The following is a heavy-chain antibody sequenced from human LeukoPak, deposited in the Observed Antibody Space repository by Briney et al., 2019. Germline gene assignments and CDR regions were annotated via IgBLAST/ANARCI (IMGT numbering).Heavy chain of an antibody. D-gene: IGHD3-22*01. J-gene: IGHJ4*02. CDR2: IRYDGSNK. CDR1: GFTFTSYG. Sequence: GGSLRLSCAASGFTFTSYGMHWVRQAPGKGLEWVSFIRYDGSNKYYADSVKGRLTISRDNSKNTLYLQMNSLRAEDAAVYYCAKDPRNYYDSSDYYRYFDYWGQGTLVTVSS. V-gene: IGHV3-30*02. CDR3: AKDPRNYYDSSDYYRYFDY.